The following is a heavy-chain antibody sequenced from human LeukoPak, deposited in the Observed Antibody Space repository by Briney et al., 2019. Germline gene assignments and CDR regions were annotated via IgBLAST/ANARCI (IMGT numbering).Heavy chain of an antibody. CDR2: ISSSSSYI. V-gene: IGHV3-21*01. CDR1: GFTFSSYS. J-gene: IGHJ4*02. CDR3: ARVAETAMVTFRVDY. Sequence: GGSLRLSCAASGFTFSSYSMNWVRQAPGKGLEWVSSISSSSSYIYYADSVKGRFTISRDSAKNSLYLQMNSLRAEDTAVYYCARVAETAMVTFRVDYWGQGTLVTVSS. D-gene: IGHD5-18*01.